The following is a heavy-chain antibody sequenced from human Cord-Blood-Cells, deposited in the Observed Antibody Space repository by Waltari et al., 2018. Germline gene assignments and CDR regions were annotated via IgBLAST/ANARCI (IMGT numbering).Heavy chain of an antibody. CDR2: IIPIFGTA. J-gene: IGHJ3*02. CDR3: ARLTLRREAFDI. D-gene: IGHD5-12*01. V-gene: IGHV1-69*01. Sequence: QVQPVQSGAEVKKPGSSVKVSCKASGGTFSSYAISWGRQAPVKGLEWMGGIIPIFGTANYAQKCQGRVTITADEATSTAYMELSSLRSEDTAVYYCARLTLRREAFDIWGQGTMVTVSS. CDR1: GGTFSSYA.